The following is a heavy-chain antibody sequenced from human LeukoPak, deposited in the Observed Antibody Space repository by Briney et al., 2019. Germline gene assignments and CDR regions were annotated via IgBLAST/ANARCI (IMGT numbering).Heavy chain of an antibody. CDR1: GGSISSYY. CDR2: IYYSGST. V-gene: IGHV4-59*01. D-gene: IGHD6-13*01. Sequence: SETLSLTCTVSGGSISSYYWSWIRQPPGKGLEWIGYIYYSGSTNYNPSLKSRVTISVDTSKNQFSLKLSSVTAADTAVYYCARARSVQQPLVQSWFDPWGQGTLVTVSS. J-gene: IGHJ5*02. CDR3: ARARSVQQPLVQSWFDP.